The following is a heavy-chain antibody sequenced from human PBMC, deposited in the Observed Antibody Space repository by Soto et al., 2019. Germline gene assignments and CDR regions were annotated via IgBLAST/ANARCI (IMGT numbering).Heavy chain of an antibody. D-gene: IGHD6-19*01. CDR1: GFTFSSYA. J-gene: IGHJ5*02. Sequence: QVQLVESGGGVVQPGRSLRLSCAASGFTFSSYAMHWVRQAPGTGLEWVAVISYDGSNKYYADSVKGRFTISRDNSKNTLYLQMNSLRAEDTAVYYCAREAGVAVAGTWWFDPWGQGPLVTVSS. CDR2: ISYDGSNK. V-gene: IGHV3-30-3*01. CDR3: AREAGVAVAGTWWFDP.